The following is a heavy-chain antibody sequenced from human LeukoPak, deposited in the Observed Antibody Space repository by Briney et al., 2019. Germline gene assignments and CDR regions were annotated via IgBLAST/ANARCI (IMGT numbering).Heavy chain of an antibody. Sequence: PGGSLRLSCAVSGFTSGFTFSYYGMHWVRQAPGKGLEWVAGIQYDGSKQHYADSMKGRFTISRDNSKNTLYLQMNSLRGEDTALYYCARDADTSGHYSHFDYWGQGTLVTVSS. CDR1: GFTFSYYG. J-gene: IGHJ4*02. CDR2: IQYDGSKQ. CDR3: ARDADTSGHYSHFDY. V-gene: IGHV3-33*01. D-gene: IGHD3-22*01.